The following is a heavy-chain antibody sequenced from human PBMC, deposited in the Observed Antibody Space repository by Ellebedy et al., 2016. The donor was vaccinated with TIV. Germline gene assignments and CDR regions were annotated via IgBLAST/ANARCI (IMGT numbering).Heavy chain of an antibody. CDR1: GFTFSSYA. J-gene: IGHJ6*02. Sequence: PGGSLRLSCAASGFTFSSYAMHWVRQAPGKGLEWVAVISFDGGNKYYADSVKGRFTISRDISRKTSFLQMNSLRAEDTAVYYCARDRRAGAAAVFYYYYGMDVWGRGTTVTVSS. D-gene: IGHD6-13*01. V-gene: IGHV3-30*01. CDR3: ARDRRAGAAAVFYYYYGMDV. CDR2: ISFDGGNK.